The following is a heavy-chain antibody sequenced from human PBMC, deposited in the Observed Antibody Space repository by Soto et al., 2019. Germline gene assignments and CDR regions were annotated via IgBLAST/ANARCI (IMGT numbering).Heavy chain of an antibody. D-gene: IGHD5-12*01. CDR2: INPNSGGT. CDR1: GYTFTGYY. V-gene: IGHV1-2*04. CDR3: VICPGRDGYNSHFHL. Sequence: QVQLVQSGAEVKKPGASVKVSCKASGYTFTGYYMHWVRQAPGQGLEWMGWINPNSGGTNYAQKFQGWVTMTRDTSISTAYMELSRLRSDDTAVYYCVICPGRDGYNSHFHLWGQGSLVTVSS. J-gene: IGHJ1*01.